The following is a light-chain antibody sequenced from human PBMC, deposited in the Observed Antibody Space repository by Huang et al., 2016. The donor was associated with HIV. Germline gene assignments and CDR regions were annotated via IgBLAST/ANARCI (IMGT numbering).Light chain of an antibody. Sequence: EIQMNQSPSSLSASIGDRITISCRASQGIGTYLAWYQHKPGKAPNLLIYAASTLHSGVPSRFSGSGSGTNFTLTIGSLQPEDFAGYYCQKYNNVPRTFGRGTKVEIK. J-gene: IGKJ1*01. CDR2: AAS. V-gene: IGKV1-27*01. CDR1: QGIGTY. CDR3: QKYNNVPRT.